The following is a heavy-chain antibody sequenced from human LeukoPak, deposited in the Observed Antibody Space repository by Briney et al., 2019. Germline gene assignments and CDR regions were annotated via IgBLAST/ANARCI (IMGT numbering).Heavy chain of an antibody. V-gene: IGHV4-59*01. J-gene: IGHJ4*02. CDR3: ARARYYYDSSSNYYPHYFAY. Sequence: PSETLSLTCTVSGGSISSYYWSWIRQPPGKGLEWIGYIYYSGSTNYNPSLKSRVTISVDTSKNQFSLKLSSVTAADTAVYYCARARYYYDSSSNYYPHYFAYWGQGTLVTVSS. D-gene: IGHD3-22*01. CDR2: IYYSGST. CDR1: GGSISSYY.